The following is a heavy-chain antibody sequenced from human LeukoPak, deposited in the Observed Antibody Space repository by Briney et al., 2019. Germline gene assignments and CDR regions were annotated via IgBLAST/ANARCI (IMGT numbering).Heavy chain of an antibody. J-gene: IGHJ6*03. Sequence: GGSLRLSCAASGFTLSSYAMSWVRQAPGKGLEWVSAISDTGNTYHADSVKGRFTISRDSSKNTLFLQMNRLRPEDAAVYYCAKAGRGGAITMVRGVKGDYYYMDVWGKGTTVTISS. V-gene: IGHV3-23*01. CDR3: AKAGRGGAITMVRGVKGDYYYMDV. CDR1: GFTLSSYA. D-gene: IGHD3-10*01. CDR2: ISDTGNT.